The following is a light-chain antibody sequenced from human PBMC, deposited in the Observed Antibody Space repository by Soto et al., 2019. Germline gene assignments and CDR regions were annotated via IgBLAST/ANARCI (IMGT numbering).Light chain of an antibody. CDR2: DAS. V-gene: IGKV1-5*01. CDR3: QQYDSFPWT. J-gene: IGKJ1*01. Sequence: DIQMTQSPSTLSASVGDRVTITCRASQGIYNWLAWYQQKPGKHPKLLIYDASGLDSGVPSRFSGSGYGTEFTLTISGLQTEDFATFYCQQYDSFPWTFGEGTKVDLK. CDR1: QGIYNW.